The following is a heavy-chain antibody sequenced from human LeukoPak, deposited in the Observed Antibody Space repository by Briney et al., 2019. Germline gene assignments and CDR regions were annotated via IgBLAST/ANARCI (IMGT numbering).Heavy chain of an antibody. Sequence: PGGSLRLSCAASGFTFSSYAMSWIRQPPGKGLEWIGYIYYSGSTNYNPSLKSRVTISVDTSKNQFSLKLSSVTAADTAVYYCARYSSGWYDLDAFDIWGQGTMVTVSS. V-gene: IGHV4-59*01. CDR2: IYYSGST. CDR1: GFTFSSYA. D-gene: IGHD6-19*01. J-gene: IGHJ3*02. CDR3: ARYSSGWYDLDAFDI.